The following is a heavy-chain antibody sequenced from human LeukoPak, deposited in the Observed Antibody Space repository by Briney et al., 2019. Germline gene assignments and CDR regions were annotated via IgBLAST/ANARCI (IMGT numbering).Heavy chain of an antibody. CDR3: ARYYYGSGGDY. J-gene: IGHJ4*02. D-gene: IGHD3-10*01. Sequence: SETLSLTCTVSVGSISSYYWSWIRQPPGKGLEWIWYIYYSVSTNYNPSLKSRVTISVDTSKTQFSLKLSSVTAADTAVYYCARYYYGSGGDYWGQGTLVTVSS. V-gene: IGHV4-59*01. CDR2: IYYSVST. CDR1: VGSISSYY.